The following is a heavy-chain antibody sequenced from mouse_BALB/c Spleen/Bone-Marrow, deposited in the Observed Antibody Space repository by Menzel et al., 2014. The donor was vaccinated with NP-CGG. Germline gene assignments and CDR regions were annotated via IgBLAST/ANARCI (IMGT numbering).Heavy chain of an antibody. Sequence: VQLQQSGAELVKPGASVKLSCTASGFNIKDAYMHWVEQRPSQGLEWIGRIAPANGNTEYDPKFLDKATITADTSSNXAYLQLSSLTSEDTAVYYCARSPGEVNYWGQGTLVTVSA. CDR2: IAPANGNT. J-gene: IGHJ3*01. V-gene: IGHV14-3*02. CDR1: GFNIKDAY. CDR3: ARSPGEVNY. D-gene: IGHD1-3*01.